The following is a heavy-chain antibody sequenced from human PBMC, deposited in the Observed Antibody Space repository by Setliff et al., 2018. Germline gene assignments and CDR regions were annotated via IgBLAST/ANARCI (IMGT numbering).Heavy chain of an antibody. J-gene: IGHJ6*03. CDR3: ARGSRFGTIVYKGDYYMDV. D-gene: IGHD3-10*01. V-gene: IGHV7-4-1*02. CDR2: INTNTGNP. CDR1: GYTFSRYG. Sequence: ASVKVSCKASGYTFSRYGFSWVRQAPGQGLEWMGWINTNTGNPVYAQGFTGRFVFSLDTSVSTAYLQISSLKAEDTAIYYCARGSRFGTIVYKGDYYMDVWGKGTTVTVSS.